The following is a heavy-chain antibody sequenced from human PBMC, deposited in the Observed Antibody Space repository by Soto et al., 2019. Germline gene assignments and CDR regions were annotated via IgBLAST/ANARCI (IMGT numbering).Heavy chain of an antibody. Sequence: GASVKVSCKASGGTFSSYAISWVRQAPGQGLEWMGGIIPIFGTANYAQKFQGRVTITADESTSTAYMELSSLRSEDTAVYYCARAAHHRGSSYYYYYGMDVWGQVTTVTVS. CDR3: ARAAHHRGSSYYYYYGMDV. V-gene: IGHV1-69*13. D-gene: IGHD1-26*01. CDR1: GGTFSSYA. CDR2: IIPIFGTA. J-gene: IGHJ6*02.